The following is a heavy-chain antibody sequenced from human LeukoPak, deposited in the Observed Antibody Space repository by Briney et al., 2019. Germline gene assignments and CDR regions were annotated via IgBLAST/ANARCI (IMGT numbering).Heavy chain of an antibody. CDR3: AKDLWGEGGSGFPGY. Sequence: GGSLRLSCAPSRVAFSSYSMTWVRQAPGKGLEWVSAISGSGGDTYYADSVKGRFTISRDNSKYTLYLQMNSLRVVVFAIYQCAKDLWGEGGSGFPGYWGRGTLVTVSS. V-gene: IGHV3-23*01. J-gene: IGHJ4*02. CDR2: ISGSGGDT. CDR1: RVAFSSYS. D-gene: IGHD3-10*01.